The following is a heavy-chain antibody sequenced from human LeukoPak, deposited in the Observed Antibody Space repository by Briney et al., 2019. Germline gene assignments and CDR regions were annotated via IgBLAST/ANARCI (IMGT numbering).Heavy chain of an antibody. J-gene: IGHJ5*02. CDR1: GGSFSSYY. V-gene: IGHV4-34*01. Sequence: SETLSLTCAVYGGSFSSYYWSWIRQPPGKGLEWIGEINHSGSTNYNPSLKSRVTTSVDTSKNQFSLKLSSVTAADTAVYYCARGVVVGATNGMRTLFPRSKRFDHWGQGTLVTVSS. CDR3: ARGVVVGATNGMRTLFPRSKRFDH. D-gene: IGHD1-26*01. CDR2: INHSGST.